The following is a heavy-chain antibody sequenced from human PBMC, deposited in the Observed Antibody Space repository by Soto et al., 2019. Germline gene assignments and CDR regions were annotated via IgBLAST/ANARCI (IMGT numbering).Heavy chain of an antibody. Sequence: QVQLVESGGGVVQPGRSLRLSCAASGFTFSSYGMHWVRQAPGKGLEWVAVISYDGSNKYYADSVKGRFTISRDNSKNTLYLQMNSLRAEDTAVYYCAKDLGGNFDSWGQGTLVTVSS. J-gene: IGHJ4*02. CDR3: AKDLGGNFDS. D-gene: IGHD2-15*01. CDR2: ISYDGSNK. V-gene: IGHV3-30*18. CDR1: GFTFSSYG.